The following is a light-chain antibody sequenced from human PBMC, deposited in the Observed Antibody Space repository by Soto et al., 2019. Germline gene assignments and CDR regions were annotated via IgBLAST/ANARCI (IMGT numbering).Light chain of an antibody. CDR2: DAS. CDR3: QQYTSYSRA. J-gene: IGKJ1*01. CDR1: QSISHF. V-gene: IGKV1-5*01. Sequence: DIQMTQSPSTLSASVGDRVTITCRASQSISHFLAWYQQKPGKVPKLLIYDASNLGSGVPSRFSGSESGTDFTLTISGLQPDDFTTYYCQQYTSYSRALGQGIKVDTK.